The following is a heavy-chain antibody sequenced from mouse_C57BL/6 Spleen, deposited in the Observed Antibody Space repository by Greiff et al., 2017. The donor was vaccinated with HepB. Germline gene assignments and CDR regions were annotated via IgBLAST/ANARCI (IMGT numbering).Heavy chain of an antibody. D-gene: IGHD2-4*01. Sequence: LVESGAELVRPGASVTLSCKASGYTFTDYEMHWVKQTPVHGLEWIGAIDPETGGTAYNQKFKGKAILTADKSSSTAYMELRSLTSEDSAVYYCASWGLRRKAWFAYWGQGTLVTVSA. CDR1: GYTFTDYE. J-gene: IGHJ3*01. V-gene: IGHV1-15*01. CDR3: ASWGLRRKAWFAY. CDR2: IDPETGGT.